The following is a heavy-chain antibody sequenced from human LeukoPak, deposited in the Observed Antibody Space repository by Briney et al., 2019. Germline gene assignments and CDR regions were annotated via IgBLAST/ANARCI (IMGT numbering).Heavy chain of an antibody. CDR2: INPSGGST. CDR3: AKDQYYDLPGGGYYFDY. Sequence: ASVKVSCKASGYTFTSYYMHWVRQAPGQGLEWMGIINPSGGSTSYAQKFQGRVTMTRDMSTSTVYMELSSLRAEDTAVYYCAKDQYYDLPGGGYYFDYWGQGTLVTVSS. CDR1: GYTFTSYY. J-gene: IGHJ4*02. V-gene: IGHV1-46*01. D-gene: IGHD3-3*01.